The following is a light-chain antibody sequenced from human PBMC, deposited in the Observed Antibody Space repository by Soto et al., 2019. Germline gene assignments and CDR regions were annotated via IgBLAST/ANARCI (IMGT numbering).Light chain of an antibody. J-gene: IGLJ1*01. CDR1: ASNIGRDP. V-gene: IGLV1-44*01. CDR3: AGWDGSLKGFV. CDR2: ENN. Sequence: HSVLTQPRSASGSPGQRVTISCSGSASNIGRDPVTWYQQVPGTAPKPLIYENNHRRSGVPDRFSGSKSGTSACLVISGIQSEDEAEYFCAGWDGSLKGFVFGTGTKVTVL.